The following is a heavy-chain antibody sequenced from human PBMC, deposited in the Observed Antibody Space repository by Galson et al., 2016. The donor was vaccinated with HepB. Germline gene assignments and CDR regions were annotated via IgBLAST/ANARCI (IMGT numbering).Heavy chain of an antibody. J-gene: IGHJ4*02. Sequence: SLRLSCAASEFTFDNYAMSWVRQAPGKGLEWVSGISGSGANTHYADSVRARSTISRDNSENTLYLQINSLRADDTAVYYCAKDQDNSGVFYFDYWGRGTLVIVSS. CDR3: AKDQDNSGVFYFDY. CDR1: EFTFDNYA. CDR2: ISGSGANT. V-gene: IGHV3-23*01. D-gene: IGHD5-12*01.